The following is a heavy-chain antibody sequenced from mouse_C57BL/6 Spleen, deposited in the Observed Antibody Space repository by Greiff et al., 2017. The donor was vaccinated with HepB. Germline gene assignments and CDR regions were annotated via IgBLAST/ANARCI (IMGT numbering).Heavy chain of an antibody. V-gene: IGHV1-62-2*01. J-gene: IGHJ2*01. CDR2: FYPGSGSI. CDR3: ARHEDPLYGNYVWDY. Sequence: VKLMESGAELVKPGASVKLSCKASGYTFTEYTIHWVKQRSGQGLEWIGWFYPGSGSIKYNEKFKDKATLTADKSSSTVYMELSRLTSEDSAVYFCARHEDPLYGNYVWDYWGQGTTLTVSS. D-gene: IGHD2-1*01. CDR1: GYTFTEYT.